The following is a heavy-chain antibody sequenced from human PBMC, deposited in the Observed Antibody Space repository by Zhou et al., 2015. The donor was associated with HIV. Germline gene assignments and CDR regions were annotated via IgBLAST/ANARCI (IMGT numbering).Heavy chain of an antibody. D-gene: IGHD4-17*01. CDR3: AIYGDYVNYFDY. CDR1: GGTFKTNA. CDR2: IIPLFRAA. J-gene: IGHJ4*02. V-gene: IGHV1-69*01. Sequence: LMQSGTEVTKPGSSVKVSCKASGGTFKTNAFSWVRQAPGQGLQWMGGIIPLFRAADYVEKFQDRVTIGADESTSTVYMELRSLKSEDTAVYYCAIYGDYVNYFDYWGQGTLVTVSS.